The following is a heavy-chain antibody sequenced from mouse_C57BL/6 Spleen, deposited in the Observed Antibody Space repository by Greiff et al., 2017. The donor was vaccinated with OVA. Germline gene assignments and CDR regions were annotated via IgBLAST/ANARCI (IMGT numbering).Heavy chain of an antibody. J-gene: IGHJ2*01. V-gene: IGHV3-6*01. CDR1: GYSITRGFY. D-gene: IGHD2-5*01. CDR2: ISYDGSN. CDR3: AREGYSNNYFDY. Sequence: EVQLQESGPGLVKPSQSLSLTCSVTGYSITRGFYWNWIRQFPGNKLEWMGYISYDGSNNYNPSLKNRISITRDTSKNQFFLKLNSVTTEDTATYYCAREGYSNNYFDYWGQGTTLTVSS.